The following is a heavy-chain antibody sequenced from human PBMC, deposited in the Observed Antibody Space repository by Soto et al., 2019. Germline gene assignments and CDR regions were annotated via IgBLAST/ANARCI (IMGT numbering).Heavy chain of an antibody. CDR1: GFSFSISP. D-gene: IGHD7-27*01. Sequence: SLRLSCAASGFSFSISPMHWVRQAPGKGPEWVALISYDGTNKFYADSVKGRFTISRGNSKSTLYLQVDSLRPEDAAVYYCARDPKTSGGQHWAFNYFDSWGQGTLVTVSS. CDR3: ARDPKTSGGQHWAFNYFDS. V-gene: IGHV3-30-3*01. CDR2: ISYDGTNK. J-gene: IGHJ4*02.